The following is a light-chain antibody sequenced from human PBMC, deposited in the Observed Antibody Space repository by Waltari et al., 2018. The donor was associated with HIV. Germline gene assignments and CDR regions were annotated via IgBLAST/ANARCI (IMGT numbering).Light chain of an antibody. Sequence: SFHLTQPPSVSVSPGQPATITCSGDQVGDKYVSWYQQRPGQAPILVISQDDQRPSGIPELFSASNSGNTATLTISASQSLDEADYYCQAWDTKNMVFGGGTKLT. CDR3: QAWDTKNMV. CDR1: QVGDKY. V-gene: IGLV3-1*01. J-gene: IGLJ2*01. CDR2: QDD.